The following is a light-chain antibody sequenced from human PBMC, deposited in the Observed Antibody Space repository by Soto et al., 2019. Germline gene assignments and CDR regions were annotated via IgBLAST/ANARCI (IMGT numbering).Light chain of an antibody. CDR2: EVS. V-gene: IGLV2-14*01. Sequence: QSALTQPASVSGPPGQSITISCTGTSSDVGGYGSVSWYQQHPGKAPKLMIYEVSNRPSGVSNRFSGSKSGNTASLTISGLQAEDDADYYCSSYTSSGTYDFGTGTKVTVL. J-gene: IGLJ1*01. CDR3: SSYTSSGTYD. CDR1: SSDVGGYGS.